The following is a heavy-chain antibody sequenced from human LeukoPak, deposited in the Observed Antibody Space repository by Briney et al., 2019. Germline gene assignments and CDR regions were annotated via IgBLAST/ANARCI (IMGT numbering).Heavy chain of an antibody. CDR3: ARRSGVLDSRDSRYFFDY. CDR1: GGPVTSHY. D-gene: IGHD3-22*01. Sequence: SETLSLTCVVSGGPVTSHYWSWIRQPPGKGLEYIGYIYYTGSTDYNPSLKSRVTISLDTSKNQFSLSLSSVTAADTAVYYCARRSGVLDSRDSRYFFDYWGQGTLVTVSS. J-gene: IGHJ4*02. CDR2: IYYTGST. V-gene: IGHV4-59*02.